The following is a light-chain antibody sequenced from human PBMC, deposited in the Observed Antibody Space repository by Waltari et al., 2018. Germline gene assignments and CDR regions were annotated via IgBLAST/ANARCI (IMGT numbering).Light chain of an antibody. CDR1: NIGSKH. V-gene: IGLV3-9*01. CDR3: HVWDSNANWV. CDR2: RDT. Sequence: SYELSQPFSMSVALGQTATITCGGDNIGSKHVHWYKQKPGQAPLVVIYRDTNRPSGIPERFSGCNSGNTATLTISGAQVGDEADYYCHVWDSNANWVFGGGTKLTVL. J-gene: IGLJ3*02.